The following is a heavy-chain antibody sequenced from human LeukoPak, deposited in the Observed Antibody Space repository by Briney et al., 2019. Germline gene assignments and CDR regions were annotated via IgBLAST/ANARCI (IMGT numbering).Heavy chain of an antibody. D-gene: IGHD5-12*01. CDR2: ISGSGGST. CDR3: AKETRGSYSDY. V-gene: IGHV3-23*01. J-gene: IGHJ4*02. Sequence: GGSLRLSXAASGFTFSSYAMSWVRQAPGKGLEWVSAISGSGGSTYYADSVKGRFTISRDTSKNTLNLQVNSLRVEGTAVYYCAKETRGSYSDYWGQGTLVTVSS. CDR1: GFTFSSYA.